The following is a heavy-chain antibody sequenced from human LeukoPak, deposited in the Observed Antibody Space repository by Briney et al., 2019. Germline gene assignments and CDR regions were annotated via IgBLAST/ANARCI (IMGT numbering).Heavy chain of an antibody. CDR3: AREIEGGDDY. CDR2: ISSSSSYI. J-gene: IGHJ4*02. D-gene: IGHD3-10*01. CDR1: GFTFSSYS. Sequence: GGSLRLSCAASGFTFSSYSMNWVRQAPGKGLEWVSSISSSSSYIYYADSVKGRFTISRDNAKNSLYLQMNSLRDEDTAVYYCAREIEGGDDYWGQGTLVTVSS. V-gene: IGHV3-21*01.